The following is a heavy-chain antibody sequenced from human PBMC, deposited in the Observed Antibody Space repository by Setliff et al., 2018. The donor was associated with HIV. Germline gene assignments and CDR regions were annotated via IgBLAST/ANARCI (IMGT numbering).Heavy chain of an antibody. CDR3: ARHRDPPGSSWIFYYYYMDL. Sequence: SETLSLTCTVSGGSISSHYWSWIRQSPGKGLDWIGEINHSGSTNYSPSLKSRVTISVDTSKNQFSLRLSSATAADTGVYYCARHRDPPGSSWIFYYYYMDLWGGGTTVTVSS. CDR1: GGSISSHY. V-gene: IGHV4-34*01. D-gene: IGHD6-13*01. CDR2: INHSGST. J-gene: IGHJ6*03.